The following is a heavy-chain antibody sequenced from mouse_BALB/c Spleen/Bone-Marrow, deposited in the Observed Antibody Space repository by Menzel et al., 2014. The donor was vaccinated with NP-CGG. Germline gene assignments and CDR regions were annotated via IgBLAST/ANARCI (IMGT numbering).Heavy chain of an antibody. D-gene: IGHD3-1*01. J-gene: IGHJ3*01. CDR2: IYPGSGST. Sequence: QVQLQQSGAELVKPGTSVKLSCKASGYNFTSYWINWVKLRPGQGLEWIGDIYPGSGSTNYNEKFKSKATLTVDTSSSTAYMQLSSLASEDSALYYCARFSQLGLLAYWCQGTLVTVSA. V-gene: IGHV1-55*01. CDR3: ARFSQLGLLAY. CDR1: GYNFTSYW.